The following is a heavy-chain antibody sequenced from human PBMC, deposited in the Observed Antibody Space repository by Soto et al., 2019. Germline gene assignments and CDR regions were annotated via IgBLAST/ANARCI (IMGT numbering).Heavy chain of an antibody. CDR3: AGAVVAAYYYYYGMDV. CDR2: IYYSGST. CDR1: GGSISSGGYY. Sequence: SETLSLTCTVSGGSISSGGYYWSWIRQHPGKGLEWIGCIYYSGSTYYNPSLKSRVTISVDTSKNQFSLKLSSVTAADTAVYYCAGAVVAAYYYYYGMDVWGQGTTVTVSS. D-gene: IGHD2-15*01. V-gene: IGHV4-31*03. J-gene: IGHJ6*02.